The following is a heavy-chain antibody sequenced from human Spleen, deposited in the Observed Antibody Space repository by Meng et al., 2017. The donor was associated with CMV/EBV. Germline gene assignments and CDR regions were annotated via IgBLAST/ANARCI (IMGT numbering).Heavy chain of an antibody. J-gene: IGHJ3*02. CDR1: GGSVSSGSYY. CDR3: ARDCGSGYYPLDAFDI. Sequence: LSLTCTVSGGSVSSGSYYWSWIRQAPGKGLEWVSYISSSGSTIYYADSVKGRFTISRDNAKNSLYLQMNSLRAEDTAVYYCARDCGSGYYPLDAFDIWGQGTMVTVSS. CDR2: ISSSGSTI. V-gene: IGHV3-11*01. D-gene: IGHD3-22*01.